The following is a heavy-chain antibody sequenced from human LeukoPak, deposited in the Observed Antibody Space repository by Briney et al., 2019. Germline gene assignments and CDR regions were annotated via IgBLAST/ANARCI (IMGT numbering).Heavy chain of an antibody. CDR3: ARHQYTPHSTFWYGYNDY. CDR2: IIPIFGTP. CDR1: GYTFTSYY. V-gene: IGHV1-69*06. Sequence: WASVKVSCKASGYTFTSYYMHWVRQAPGQGLEWMGGIIPIFGTPNYAQRFQGRVTITADKSTGTAYMELSSLRSEDTAVYYCARHQYTPHSTFWYGYNDYWGQGTLVTVSS. J-gene: IGHJ4*02. D-gene: IGHD2-2*02.